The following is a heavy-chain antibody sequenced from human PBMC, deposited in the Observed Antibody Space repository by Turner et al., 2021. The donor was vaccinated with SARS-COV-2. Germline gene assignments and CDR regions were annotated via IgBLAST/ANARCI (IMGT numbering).Heavy chain of an antibody. CDR3: ASQEALVPSYYYYYYGMDV. CDR1: GGPISSSSYY. CDR2: IYYSGTT. Sequence: QLQLQESGPGLVKPSETLSLTCTVSGGPISSSSYYWGWIRQPPGKGLEWIGSIYYSGTTYYNPSLKSRVTISVDTSKNQFSLKLSAVTAADTAVYYCASQEALVPSYYYYYYGMDVWGQGTTVTVSS. V-gene: IGHV4-39*01. D-gene: IGHD3-10*01. J-gene: IGHJ6*02.